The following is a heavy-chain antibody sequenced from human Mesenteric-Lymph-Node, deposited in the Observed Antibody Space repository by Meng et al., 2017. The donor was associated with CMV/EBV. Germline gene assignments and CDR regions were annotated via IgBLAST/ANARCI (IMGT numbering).Heavy chain of an antibody. V-gene: IGHV3-30*02. CDR1: GVDFSAHG. CDR3: AKDSSYYDFPLFDP. CDR2: IHYDATFI. D-gene: IGHD3-3*01. J-gene: IGHJ5*02. Sequence: GGSLRLSCVVSGVDFSAHGMHWVRQAPGKGLEWLSYIHYDATFIDYADSVKGRFTISRDNSKNTLYLQMNSLRAEDTAVYYCAKDSSYYDFPLFDPWGQGTLVTVSS.